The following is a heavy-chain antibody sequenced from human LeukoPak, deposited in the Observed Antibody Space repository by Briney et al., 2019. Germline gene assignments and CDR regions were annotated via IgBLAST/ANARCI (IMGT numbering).Heavy chain of an antibody. J-gene: IGHJ4*02. Sequence: GESLKISCAASGFTFSSYGLHCVREAPGKGLEWVAFIRYDATGQYYADSVTGRFTISRDNSKSMLYLQMNSLRPEDTAMYYCAKIGPIVGDVVYFWGQGTLVTVSS. CDR3: AKIGPIVGDVVYF. D-gene: IGHD1-26*01. CDR1: GFTFSSYG. V-gene: IGHV3-30*02. CDR2: IRYDATGQ.